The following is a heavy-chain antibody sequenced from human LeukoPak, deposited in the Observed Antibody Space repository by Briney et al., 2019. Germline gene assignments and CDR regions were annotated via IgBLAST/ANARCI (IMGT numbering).Heavy chain of an antibody. Sequence: SETLSLTCTVSGGSISSYYWSWIRQPPGKGLEWIGYIYYSGSTNYNPSLKSRVTISVDTSKNQFSLKLSSVTAADTAVYYCARGYGSGSYYIDYYGMDVWGQGTTVTVSS. J-gene: IGHJ6*02. D-gene: IGHD3-10*01. CDR3: ARGYGSGSYYIDYYGMDV. CDR2: IYYSGST. V-gene: IGHV4-59*01. CDR1: GGSISSYY.